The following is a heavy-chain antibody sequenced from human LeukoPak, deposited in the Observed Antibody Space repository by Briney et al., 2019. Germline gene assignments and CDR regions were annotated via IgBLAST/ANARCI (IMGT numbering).Heavy chain of an antibody. CDR1: GGSFSGYY. CDR3: ARGRGVRGSLDY. Sequence: SETLSFTCAVYGGSFSGYYWSWIRQPPGKGLEWIGEINHSGSTNYNPSLKSRVTISVDTSKNHFSLKLSSVTAADTAVYYCARGRGVRGSLDYWGQGTLVTVSS. V-gene: IGHV4-34*01. D-gene: IGHD3-10*01. CDR2: INHSGST. J-gene: IGHJ4*02.